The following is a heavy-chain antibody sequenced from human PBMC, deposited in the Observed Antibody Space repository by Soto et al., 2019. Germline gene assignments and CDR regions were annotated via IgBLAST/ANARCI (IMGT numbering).Heavy chain of an antibody. V-gene: IGHV4-34*01. CDR3: ARGHSSGWYINYYYYGMDV. Sequence: SLTCSVYGGSFSGYYWSWIRQPPGKGLEWIGEINHSGSTNYNPSLKSRVTISVDTSKNQFSLKLSSVTAADTAVYYCARGHSSGWYINYYYYGMDVWGQGTRGTVSS. CDR1: GGSFSGYY. CDR2: INHSGST. J-gene: IGHJ6*02. D-gene: IGHD6-19*01.